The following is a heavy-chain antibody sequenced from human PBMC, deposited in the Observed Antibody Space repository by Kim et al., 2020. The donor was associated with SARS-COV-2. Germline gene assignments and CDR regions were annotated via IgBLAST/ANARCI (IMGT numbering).Heavy chain of an antibody. D-gene: IGHD3-3*01. V-gene: IGHV3-53*04. J-gene: IGHJ4*02. CDR1: GFTVSSNY. Sequence: GGSLRLSCAASGFTVSSNYMSWVRQAPGKGLEWVSVIYSGGSTYYADSVKGRFTISRHNSKNTLYLQMNSLRAEDTAVYYCARRKTGQPYYDFWSGYYPQIYFEYWGQGTLGTVSS. CDR2: IYSGGST. CDR3: ARRKTGQPYYDFWSGYYPQIYFEY.